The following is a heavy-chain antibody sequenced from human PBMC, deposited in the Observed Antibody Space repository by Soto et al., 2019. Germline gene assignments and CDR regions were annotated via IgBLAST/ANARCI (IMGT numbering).Heavy chain of an antibody. Sequence: GASVKVSCKASGYTFTSYGISWVRQAPGQGLEWMGWISAYNGNTNYAQKLQGRVTMTTDTSTSTAYVELRSLRSDDTAVYYCARVPRGSGTAVDCWGQGTLVTVSS. CDR2: ISAYNGNT. V-gene: IGHV1-18*01. J-gene: IGHJ4*02. CDR1: GYTFTSYG. CDR3: ARVPRGSGTAVDC. D-gene: IGHD2-21*02.